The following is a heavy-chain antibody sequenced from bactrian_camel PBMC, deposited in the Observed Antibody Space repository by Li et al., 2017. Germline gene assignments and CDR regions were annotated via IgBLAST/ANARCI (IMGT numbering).Heavy chain of an antibody. Sequence: VQLVESGGGLVQPGGSLRLSCAASGFPFSTYGYDIHWVRQAPGKGLEWVSHIYSGDGATRYSDSVKGRFTISKDNAKNTLYLQMNSLKPEDTAVYYCAKSYRAVATYYAMTYGGKGTQVTVS. D-gene: IGHD7*01. V-gene: IGHV3S40*01. CDR1: GFPFSTYGYD. J-gene: IGHJ7*01. CDR2: IYSGDGAT.